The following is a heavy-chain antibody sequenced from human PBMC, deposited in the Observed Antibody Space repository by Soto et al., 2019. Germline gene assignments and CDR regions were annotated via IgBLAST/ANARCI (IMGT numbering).Heavy chain of an antibody. V-gene: IGHV3-30-3*01. J-gene: IGHJ4*02. CDR3: ARAPITMIVVVINAEIDY. CDR2: ISYDGSNK. D-gene: IGHD3-22*01. CDR1: GFTFSSYA. Sequence: GGSLRLSCAASGFTFSSYAMHWVRQAPGKGLEWVAVISYDGSNKYYADSVKGRFTISRDNSKNTLYLQMNSLRAEDTAVYYCARAPITMIVVVINAEIDYWGQGTLVTVSS.